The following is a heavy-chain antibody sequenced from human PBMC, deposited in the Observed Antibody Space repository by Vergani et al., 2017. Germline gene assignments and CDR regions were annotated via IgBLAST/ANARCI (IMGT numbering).Heavy chain of an antibody. Sequence: QVQLVQSGAEVKKPGASVKVSCKASGYTFTGYYMHWVRQAPGQGLEWMGWINPNSGGTNYAQKFQGRVTITADESTSTAYMELSSLRSEDTAVYYCARQNQAAAGPTYFDYWGQGTLVTVSS. CDR2: INPNSGGT. CDR3: ARQNQAAAGPTYFDY. J-gene: IGHJ4*02. V-gene: IGHV1-2*02. D-gene: IGHD6-13*01. CDR1: GYTFTGYY.